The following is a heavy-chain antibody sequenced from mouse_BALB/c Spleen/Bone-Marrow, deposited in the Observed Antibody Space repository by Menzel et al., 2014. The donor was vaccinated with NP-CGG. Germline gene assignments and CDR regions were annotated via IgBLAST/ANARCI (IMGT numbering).Heavy chain of an antibody. CDR3: VMQRRNYDAMDY. CDR1: GYSFTGYY. V-gene: IGHV1S34*01. D-gene: IGHD2-12*01. Sequence: LVKTGASVKISCKASGYSFTGYYMHWVKQSHGKSLEWIGYISCYNGATSHNQKFKGKAPFTVDTSSSTAYMQFNSLASEDYAVYYCVMQRRNYDAMDYWGQGTSVTVSS. J-gene: IGHJ4*01. CDR2: ISCYNGAT.